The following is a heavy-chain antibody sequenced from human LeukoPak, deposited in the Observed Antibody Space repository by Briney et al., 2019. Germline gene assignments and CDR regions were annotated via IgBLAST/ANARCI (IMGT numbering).Heavy chain of an antibody. CDR3: ARDIAAAGTGTFDY. J-gene: IGHJ4*02. Sequence: GGSLRLSCAASGFTFSSYCMNWVRQAPGKGLEWVLSISSSSSYIYYADSVKGRFTISRDNAKNSLYLQMNSLRAEDTAVYYCARDIAAAGTGTFDYWGQGTLVTVSS. CDR1: GFTFSSYC. V-gene: IGHV3-21*01. D-gene: IGHD6-13*01. CDR2: ISSSSSYI.